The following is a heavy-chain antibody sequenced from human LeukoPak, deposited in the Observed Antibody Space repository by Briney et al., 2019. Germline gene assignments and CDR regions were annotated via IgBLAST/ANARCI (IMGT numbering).Heavy chain of an antibody. Sequence: GGSLRLSCAASGFTFSSYAMSWVRQAPGKGLEWVSAICASGGTTYYADSVKGRFTISRDNSKNTLNLQMNSLRAEDTAVYYCAKDQIRRYYDSSHWGQGTLVTVSS. J-gene: IGHJ4*02. CDR2: ICASGGTT. V-gene: IGHV3-23*01. CDR1: GFTFSSYA. CDR3: AKDQIRRYYDSSH. D-gene: IGHD3-22*01.